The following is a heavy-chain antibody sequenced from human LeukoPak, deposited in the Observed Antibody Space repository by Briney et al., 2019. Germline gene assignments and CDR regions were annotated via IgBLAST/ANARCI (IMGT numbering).Heavy chain of an antibody. CDR1: GFTFSRYW. CDR2: IKSDGKT. CDR3: GRGGPPYAIDD. D-gene: IGHD2-15*01. J-gene: IGHJ4*02. V-gene: IGHV3-74*01. Sequence: GGSLRLSWEASGFTFSRYWMHWVRQAPGKGLVWVSRIKSDGKTNYADSVKGRFTISRDNAKNTLYLQMNSLRDEDTAVYYCGRGGPPYAIDDWGQGTLVTVSS.